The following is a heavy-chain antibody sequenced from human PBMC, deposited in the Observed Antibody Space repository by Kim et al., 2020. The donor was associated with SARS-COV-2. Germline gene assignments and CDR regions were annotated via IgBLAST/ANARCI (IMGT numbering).Heavy chain of an antibody. V-gene: IGHV1-8*01. CDR2: MNPNSGNT. D-gene: IGHD3-10*01. J-gene: IGHJ5*02. CDR1: GYTFTSYD. CDR3: ARLPPRRITMVRGVKSWFDP. Sequence: ASVKVSCKASGYTFTSYDINWVRQATGQGLEWMGWMNPNSGNTGYAQKFQGRVTMTRNTSISTAYMELSSLRSEDTAVYYCARLPPRRITMVRGVKSWFDPGGQGTLVTVSS.